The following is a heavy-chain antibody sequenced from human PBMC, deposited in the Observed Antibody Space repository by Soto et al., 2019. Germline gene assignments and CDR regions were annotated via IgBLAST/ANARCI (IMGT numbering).Heavy chain of an antibody. CDR1: GGSISSYY. J-gene: IGHJ6*03. CDR3: ARADYYGSGSYYSDAYYYYMDV. CDR2: IYYSGST. D-gene: IGHD3-10*01. Sequence: QVQLQESGPGLVKPSETLSLTCTVSGGSISSYYWSWIRQPPGKGLEWIGYIYYSGSTNYNPSLMRRVTISVDTSKNPFSLKLSSVTAADTAVYYCARADYYGSGSYYSDAYYYYMDVWGKGTTVTVSS. V-gene: IGHV4-59*01.